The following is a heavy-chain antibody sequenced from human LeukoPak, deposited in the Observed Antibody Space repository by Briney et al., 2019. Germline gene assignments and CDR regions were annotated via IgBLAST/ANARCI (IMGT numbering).Heavy chain of an antibody. J-gene: IGHJ6*02. CDR1: GFTFSSYS. CDR2: ISSSSSNI. V-gene: IGHV3-21*01. CDR3: ARVAGCSSTCCYKDYYYGMDV. Sequence: GGSLRLSCAASGFTFSSYSMNWVRQAPGKGLEWVSSISSSSSNIYYADSVKGRFTISRDNAKNTLYLQMNSLRAEDTAVYYCARVAGCSSTCCYKDYYYGMDVWGQGTTVTVSS. D-gene: IGHD2-2*02.